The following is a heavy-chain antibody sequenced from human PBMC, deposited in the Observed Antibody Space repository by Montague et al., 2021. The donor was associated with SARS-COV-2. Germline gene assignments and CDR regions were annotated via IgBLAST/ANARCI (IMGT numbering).Heavy chain of an antibody. D-gene: IGHD3-16*01. CDR3: ARSVVGGPYRQTRWFDP. J-gene: IGHJ5*02. CDR1: GESIRGSY. Sequence: SETLSLTCAVSGESIRGSYWYWIRQPPGRGLEYIGYTYYSGDANYNPSLRSRVTISLDTSKNQFSLNLRSVTAADTAVYYCARSVVGGPYRQTRWFDPWGQGTLVTVSS. V-gene: IGHV4-59*13. CDR2: TYYSGDA.